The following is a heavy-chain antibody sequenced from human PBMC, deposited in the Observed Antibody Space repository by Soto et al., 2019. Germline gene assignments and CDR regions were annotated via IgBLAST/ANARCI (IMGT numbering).Heavy chain of an antibody. CDR1: GGSFSGYY. CDR2: INHSGST. D-gene: IGHD6-13*01. CDR3: AREGPGIAAAGYYYGMDV. V-gene: IGHV4-34*09. J-gene: IGHJ6*02. Sequence: LSLTCAVYGGSFSGYYWSWIRQPPGKGLEWIGEINHSGSTYYNPSLKSRVTISVDTSKNQFSLKLSSVTAADTAVYYCAREGPGIAAAGYYYGMDVWGQGTTVTVSS.